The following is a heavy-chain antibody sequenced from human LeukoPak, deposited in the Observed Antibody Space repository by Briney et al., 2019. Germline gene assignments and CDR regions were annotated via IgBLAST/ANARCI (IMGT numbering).Heavy chain of an antibody. D-gene: IGHD4-11*01. CDR3: ARGLGTVTTLVDY. CDR2: ISSSSTI. V-gene: IGHV3-48*04. Sequence: PGGSLRLSCAASGFTFSSYSMNWVRQAPGKGLEWVSYISSSSTIYYADSVKGRFTISRGNAKNSLYLQMNSLRAEDTAVYYCARGLGTVTTLVDYWGQGTLVTVSS. CDR1: GFTFSSYS. J-gene: IGHJ4*02.